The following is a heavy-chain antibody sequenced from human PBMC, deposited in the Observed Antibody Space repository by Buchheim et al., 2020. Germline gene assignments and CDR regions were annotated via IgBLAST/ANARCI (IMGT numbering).Heavy chain of an antibody. J-gene: IGHJ6*02. Sequence: EVQLVESGGVLVQPGGSLRLSCAASGFMFSTYWMSWVRQAPGKGLEWVANIKQDGSEKNYVDSVEGRFTISRDNAKNSLDLQMNSLRVEDTGVYFCVRASSTVRAYYYGMDVWGRGTT. CDR1: GFMFSTYW. CDR2: IKQDGSEK. D-gene: IGHD4-11*01. CDR3: VRASSTVRAYYYGMDV. V-gene: IGHV3-7*04.